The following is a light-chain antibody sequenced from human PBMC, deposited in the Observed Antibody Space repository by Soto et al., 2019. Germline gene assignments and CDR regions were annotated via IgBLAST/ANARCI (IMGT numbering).Light chain of an antibody. J-gene: IGKJ1*01. CDR2: GAS. Sequence: ESVLTHSPGTLSLSPGERATLSCRASQSVSSSYLAWYQQKPGQAPRLLIYGASSRATGIPDRFSGSGSGPDFTLTISRLEPEDFAVYYCQQYGSSHQRTFGQGTKV. CDR3: QQYGSSHQRT. V-gene: IGKV3-20*01. CDR1: QSVSSSY.